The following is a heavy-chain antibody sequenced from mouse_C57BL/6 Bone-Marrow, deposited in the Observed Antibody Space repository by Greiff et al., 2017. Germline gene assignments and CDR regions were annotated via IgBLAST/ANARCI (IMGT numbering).Heavy chain of an antibody. D-gene: IGHD2-2*01. CDR2: IYPRSGNT. CDR3: ARRRIFYYGYDD. CDR1: GYTFTSYG. Sequence: QVQLKESGAELARPGASVKLSCKASGYTFTSYGISWVKQRTGQGLEWIGEIYPRSGNTYYNEKFKGKATLTADKSSSAAYMELRSLTSEASAVYVRARRRIFYYGYDDWGQGTTLTVSS. V-gene: IGHV1-81*01. J-gene: IGHJ2*01.